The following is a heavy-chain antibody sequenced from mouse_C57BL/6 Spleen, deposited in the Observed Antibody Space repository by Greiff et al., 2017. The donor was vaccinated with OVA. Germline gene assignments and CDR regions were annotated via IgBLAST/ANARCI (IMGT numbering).Heavy chain of an antibody. CDR3: ARSRAYDYDDYYAMDY. D-gene: IGHD2-4*01. J-gene: IGHJ4*01. CDR2: IYPGDGDT. Sequence: VKLIQSGPELVKPGASVKISCTASGYAFSSSWMNWVKQRPGKGLEWIGRIYPGDGDTNYNGKFQGKATLTADKSSSTAYMQLSILTSEESAVYFCARSRAYDYDDYYAMDYWGQGTSVTVSS. CDR1: GYAFSSSW. V-gene: IGHV1-82*01.